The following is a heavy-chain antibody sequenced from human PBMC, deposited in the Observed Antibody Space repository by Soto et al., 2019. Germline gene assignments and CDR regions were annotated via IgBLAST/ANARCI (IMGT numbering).Heavy chain of an antibody. D-gene: IGHD6-6*01. CDR2: ISAYNGNT. CDR1: GYTFTSYG. Sequence: QVQLVQSGAEVKKPGASVKVSCRASGYTFTSYGISWVRQAPGQGLEWMGWISAYNGNTNYAQKLQGRVTMTTDTSTSTAYMELRSLRSDDTAVYYCARRIAARPLKNYYYGMDVWGQGTTVTVSS. V-gene: IGHV1-18*01. J-gene: IGHJ6*02. CDR3: ARRIAARPLKNYYYGMDV.